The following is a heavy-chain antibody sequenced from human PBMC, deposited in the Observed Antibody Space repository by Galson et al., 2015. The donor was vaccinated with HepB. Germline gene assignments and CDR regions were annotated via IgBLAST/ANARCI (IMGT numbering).Heavy chain of an antibody. CDR3: ARVLYYWNDVHYYYGMDV. D-gene: IGHD1-20*01. CDR2: INPNSGGT. Sequence: SVKVSCKASGYTFTGYHMHWVRQAPGQGLEWMGRINPNSGGTNYAQKFQGRVTMTRDTSISTAYMELSRLRSDDTAVYYCARVLYYWNDVHYYYGMDVWGQGTTVTVSS. J-gene: IGHJ6*02. CDR1: GYTFTGYH. V-gene: IGHV1-2*06.